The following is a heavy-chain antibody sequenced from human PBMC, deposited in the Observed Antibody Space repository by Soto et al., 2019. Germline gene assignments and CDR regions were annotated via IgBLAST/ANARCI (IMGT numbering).Heavy chain of an antibody. CDR3: ARVGVAYYDFWSGYYSYYYYYYMDV. V-gene: IGHV1-8*01. Sequence: ASVKVSWKASGYTFTSYDINWVRQAAGQGLEWMGWMNPNSGNTGYAQKFQGRVTMTRNTSISTAYMELSSLRSEDTAVYYCARVGVAYYDFWSGYYSYYYYYYMDVWGKGTTVTVSS. CDR1: GYTFTSYD. J-gene: IGHJ6*03. D-gene: IGHD3-3*01. CDR2: MNPNSGNT.